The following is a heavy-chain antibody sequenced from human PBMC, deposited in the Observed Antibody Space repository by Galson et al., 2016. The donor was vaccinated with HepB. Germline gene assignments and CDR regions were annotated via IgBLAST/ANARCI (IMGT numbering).Heavy chain of an antibody. CDR3: VKGGYYDRKGFDY. D-gene: IGHD3-22*01. V-gene: IGHV3-64D*06. Sequence: SLRLSCAASGFTLINYAMHWVRQAPGKGLEYVSTISTNGGYTNYADSVKGRFTISRDNSKNTLYLQMSSLRPEDTAVYYCVKGGYYDRKGFDYWGQGTLVTFSS. CDR1: GFTLINYA. J-gene: IGHJ4*02. CDR2: ISTNGGYT.